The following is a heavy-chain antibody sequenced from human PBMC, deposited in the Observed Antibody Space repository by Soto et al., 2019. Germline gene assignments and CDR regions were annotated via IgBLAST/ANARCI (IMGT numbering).Heavy chain of an antibody. CDR3: ARDGGYCSSTSCYGDAFDI. J-gene: IGHJ3*02. CDR2: IYYSGST. Sequence: QVQLQESGPGLVKPSQTLSLTCTVSGGSISSGGYYWNWIRQHPGEGLEWIGYIYYSGSTYYNPSLKSRVTISVDTSKNQFSLKLSSVTAADSAVYYCARDGGYCSSTSCYGDAFDIWGQGTMVTVSS. D-gene: IGHD2-2*01. CDR1: GGSISSGGYY. V-gene: IGHV4-31*03.